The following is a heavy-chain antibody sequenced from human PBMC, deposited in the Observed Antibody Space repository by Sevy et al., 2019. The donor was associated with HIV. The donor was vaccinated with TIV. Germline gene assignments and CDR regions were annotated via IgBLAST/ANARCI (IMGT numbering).Heavy chain of an antibody. V-gene: IGHV1-69*05. CDR3: ARVGGTGGYDYVWGSYRYTEGYGMDV. CDR1: GGTFSSYA. D-gene: IGHD3-16*02. Sequence: ASVKVSCKASGGTFSSYAISWVRQAPGQGLEWMGGIIPIFGTANYAQKFQGRVTITTDESTSSAYMELISLRCENTAVYYGARVGGTGGYDYVWGSYRYTEGYGMDVWGQGTPVTVSS. J-gene: IGHJ6*02. CDR2: IIPIFGTA.